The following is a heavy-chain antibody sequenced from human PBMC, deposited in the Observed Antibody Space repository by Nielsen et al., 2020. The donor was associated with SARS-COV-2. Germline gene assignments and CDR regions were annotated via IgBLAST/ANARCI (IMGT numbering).Heavy chain of an antibody. V-gene: IGHV1-18*01. CDR1: GYTFTSYG. CDR2: ISAYNGNT. CDR3: ARDPIYCSGGSCYIDYYYYGMDV. D-gene: IGHD2-15*01. J-gene: IGHJ6*02. Sequence: ASVKVSCKASGYTFTSYGISWVRQAPGQGLEWMGWISAYNGNTNYAQKLQGRVTMTTDTSTSTAYMELRSLRSDDTAVYYCARDPIYCSGGSCYIDYYYYGMDVWGQGTTATVSS.